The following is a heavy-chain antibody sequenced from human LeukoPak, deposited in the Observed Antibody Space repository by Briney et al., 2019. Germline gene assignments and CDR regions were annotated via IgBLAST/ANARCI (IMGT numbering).Heavy chain of an antibody. D-gene: IGHD3-3*01. CDR1: GYTFTTYA. Sequence: VASVKVSCKTSGYTFTTYAISWVRQAPGQGLEWMGCINTYNGNTNFAQKFQDRVTMTTDTSTSTAYLELRSLRSDDTAVYYCARDAIQGRLTSDYWGQGTLVTVSS. J-gene: IGHJ4*02. CDR3: ARDAIQGRLTSDY. V-gene: IGHV1-18*01. CDR2: INTYNGNT.